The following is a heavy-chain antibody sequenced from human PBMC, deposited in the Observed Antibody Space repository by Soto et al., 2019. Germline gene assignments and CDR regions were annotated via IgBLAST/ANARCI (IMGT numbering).Heavy chain of an antibody. CDR3: ASSDTAMVLP. Sequence: QVQLQESGPGLVKPSQTLSLTCTVSGGSISSGDYYWRWIRQPPGKGLEWIGYIYYSGSTYYNPSLKRRVTISVDASKNQFSLKLSSVTAADTAVYYCASSDTAMVLPWGQGTMVTVS. D-gene: IGHD5-18*01. CDR2: IYYSGST. V-gene: IGHV4-30-4*01. CDR1: GGSISSGDYY. J-gene: IGHJ3*01.